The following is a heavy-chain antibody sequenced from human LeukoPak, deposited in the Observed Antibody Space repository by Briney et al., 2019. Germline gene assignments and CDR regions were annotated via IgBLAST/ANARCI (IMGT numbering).Heavy chain of an antibody. Sequence: QAPGQXXXXXXRIIPILGIANYAQKFQGRVTITADKSTSTAYMELSSLRSEDTAVYYCARTTTSSSHPFDYWGQGTLVTVSS. D-gene: IGHD6-13*01. CDR2: IIPILGIA. J-gene: IGHJ4*02. V-gene: IGHV1-69*02. CDR3: ARTTTSSSHPFDY.